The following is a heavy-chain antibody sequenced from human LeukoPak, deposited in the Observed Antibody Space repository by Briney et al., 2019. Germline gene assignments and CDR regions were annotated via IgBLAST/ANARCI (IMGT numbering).Heavy chain of an antibody. D-gene: IGHD4-17*01. J-gene: IGHJ4*02. V-gene: IGHV1-69*01. CDR1: GGTFSSYA. Sequence: SVKVSCKASGGTFSSYAISWVRRAPGQGLEWMGGIIPIFGTTNYAQKFQGRVTITADESTSTAYMELSSLRSEDTAVYYCARDVGDYPSNDWGQGTLVTVSS. CDR3: ARDVGDYPSND. CDR2: IIPIFGTT.